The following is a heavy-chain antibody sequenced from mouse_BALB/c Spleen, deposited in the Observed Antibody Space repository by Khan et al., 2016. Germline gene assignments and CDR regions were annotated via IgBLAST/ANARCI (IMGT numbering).Heavy chain of an antibody. Sequence: EVQLQESGPGLVKPSQSLSLTCTVTGYSITSDYAWNWIRQFPGNKLEWMGYISYSGSTSYNPYLKSRISITRDTSKNQFFLQLNSVTTEDTATXYCASCHRYDDAMDYWGQGTSVTVSS. CDR2: ISYSGST. CDR1: GYSITSDYA. CDR3: ASCHRYDDAMDY. D-gene: IGHD2-14*01. J-gene: IGHJ4*01. V-gene: IGHV3-2*02.